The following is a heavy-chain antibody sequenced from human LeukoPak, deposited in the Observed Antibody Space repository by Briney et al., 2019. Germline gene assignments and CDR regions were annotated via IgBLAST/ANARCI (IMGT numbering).Heavy chain of an antibody. J-gene: IGHJ4*02. CDR1: GFTFTTYS. CDR3: AGRDCTNGLCQFDY. Sequence: GGSLRLSCVASGFTFTTYSMNWVRLAPGKGLEWVSSISTTGDIIHYADSVKGRFTISRDNAKNSLYLQMNSLRAEDTAIYYCAGRDCTNGLCQFDYWGQGTLVTVSS. D-gene: IGHD2-8*01. CDR2: ISTTGDII. V-gene: IGHV3-21*01.